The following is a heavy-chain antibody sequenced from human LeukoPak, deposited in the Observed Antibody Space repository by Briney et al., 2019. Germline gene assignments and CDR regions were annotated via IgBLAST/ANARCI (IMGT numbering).Heavy chain of an antibody. J-gene: IGHJ4*02. V-gene: IGHV3-7*01. CDR3: AREKLDGDYFFGY. CDR1: GFTFSTYW. D-gene: IGHD4-17*01. CDR2: IKQDGSEK. Sequence: QPGGSLRLSCAASGFTFSTYWMSWVRQAPVKGLEWVANIKQDGSEKYFVDSVKGRFTISRDNAKNSLYLQMNSLRAEDTAVYYCAREKLDGDYFFGYWGQGTLVTVSS.